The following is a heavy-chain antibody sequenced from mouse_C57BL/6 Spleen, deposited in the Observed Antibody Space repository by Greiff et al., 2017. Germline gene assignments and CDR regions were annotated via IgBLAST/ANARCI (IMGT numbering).Heavy chain of an antibody. V-gene: IGHV3-6*01. CDR1: GYSITSGYY. CDR3: AREGGMRDYCDY. CDR2: ISYDGSN. Sequence: EVQLQESGPGLVQPSQSLSLTCSVTGYSITSGYYWNWIRQFPGNKLEWMGYISYDGSNNYNPYLKNRISITRDTSKNQFFLKLNSVTTEDTATNDCAREGGMRDYCDYWGQGTTLTVSS. J-gene: IGHJ2*01.